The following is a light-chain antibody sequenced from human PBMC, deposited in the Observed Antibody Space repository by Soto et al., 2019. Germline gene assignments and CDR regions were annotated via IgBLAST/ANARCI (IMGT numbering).Light chain of an antibody. CDR3: TSYTTNRRVDV. CDR2: EDS. Sequence: QSALTQPASVSGAPGQSVTISCTGTSSDVGGDNDVYWYQQHPDKAPKLMMYEDSNRPSGVSNRFSGSKSGNSASLTITGLQSEDEADYFCTSYTTNRRVDVFGSGTKLTVL. V-gene: IGLV2-14*01. J-gene: IGLJ3*02. CDR1: SSDVGGDND.